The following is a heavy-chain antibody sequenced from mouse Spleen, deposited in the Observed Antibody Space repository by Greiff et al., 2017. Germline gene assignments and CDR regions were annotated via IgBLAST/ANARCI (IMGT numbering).Heavy chain of an antibody. CDR3: ARHPSTDYYAMDY. CDR1: GFSLTSYG. V-gene: IGHV2-6-1*01. Sequence: VKLVESGPGLVAPSQSLSITCTISGFSLTSYGVHWVRQPPGKGLEWLVVIWSDGSTTYNSALKSRLSISKDNSKSQVFLKMNSLQTDDTAMYYCARHPSTDYYAMDYWGQGTSVTVSS. CDR2: IWSDGST. J-gene: IGHJ4*01.